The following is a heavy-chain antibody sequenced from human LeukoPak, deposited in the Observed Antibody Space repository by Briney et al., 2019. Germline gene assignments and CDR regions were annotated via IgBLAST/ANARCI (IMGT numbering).Heavy chain of an antibody. V-gene: IGHV3-21*01. CDR2: ISSSSSYI. J-gene: IGHJ4*02. CDR1: GFTFSSYS. Sequence: GGSLRLSCTASGFTFSSYSMNWVRQAPGKGLEWVSSISSSSSYIYYADSVKGRFTISRDNAKNSLYLQMNSLRAEDTAVYYCASKDDFWSGYNYWGQGTLVTVSS. D-gene: IGHD3-3*01. CDR3: ASKDDFWSGYNY.